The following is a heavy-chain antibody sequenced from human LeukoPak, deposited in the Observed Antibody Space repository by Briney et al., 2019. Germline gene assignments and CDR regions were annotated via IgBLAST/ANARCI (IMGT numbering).Heavy chain of an antibody. CDR2: ISYDGRNE. Sequence: GGSLRLSCVASGFTFTKFAMHWVRQAPGKGLEWVAVISYDGRNEYDADSVKGRFTISRDNSKNTVYLQMNSLKPDDTAIYYCAREGGGPSWASLDHWGQGTLVTVSS. CDR1: GFTFTKFA. D-gene: IGHD2-2*01. CDR3: AREGGGPSWASLDH. J-gene: IGHJ4*02. V-gene: IGHV3-30*04.